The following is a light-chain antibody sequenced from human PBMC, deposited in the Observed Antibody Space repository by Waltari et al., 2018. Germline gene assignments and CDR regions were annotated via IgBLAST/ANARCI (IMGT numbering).Light chain of an antibody. J-gene: IGLJ1*01. Sequence: QSALTQPASVSGSPGQSITISCTGTSSAVGSYNLVSWYQQHPGKAPKLMIYEVSKRPSGVYNRFSGSKSGNTASLTISGLQAEDEADYYCCSYAGSSTSVFGTGTKVTVL. CDR3: CSYAGSSTSV. CDR1: SSAVGSYNL. V-gene: IGLV2-23*02. CDR2: EVS.